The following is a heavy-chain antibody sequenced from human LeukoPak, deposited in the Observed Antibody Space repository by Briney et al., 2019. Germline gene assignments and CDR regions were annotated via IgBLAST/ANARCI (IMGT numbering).Heavy chain of an antibody. CDR2: ISYDGSNK. D-gene: IGHD2-15*01. V-gene: IGHV3-30*01. CDR3: AREGMVVAPRYSSYFDH. Sequence: GRSLRLSCAASGFTFSSYAMHWVRQAPGKGLEWVAVISYDGSNKYYADSVKGRFTISRDNSKNTLYLQMNSLRAEDTAVYYCAREGMVVAPRYSSYFDHWGQGTLVTVSS. J-gene: IGHJ4*02. CDR1: GFTFSSYA.